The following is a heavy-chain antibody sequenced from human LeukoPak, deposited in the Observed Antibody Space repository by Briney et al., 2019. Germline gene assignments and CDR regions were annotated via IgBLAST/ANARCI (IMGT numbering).Heavy chain of an antibody. Sequence: PGGSLRLSCAASGFTFSSYWMHWVRQAPGKGLVWVSRINSDGSSTSYADSVKGRFTISRDNAKNTLYLQMNSLRAEDTAVYYCARVGFYYGSGSYYSYFDYWGQGTLVTVSS. CDR1: GFTFSSYW. J-gene: IGHJ4*02. CDR3: ARVGFYYGSGSYYSYFDY. CDR2: INSDGSST. V-gene: IGHV3-74*01. D-gene: IGHD3-10*01.